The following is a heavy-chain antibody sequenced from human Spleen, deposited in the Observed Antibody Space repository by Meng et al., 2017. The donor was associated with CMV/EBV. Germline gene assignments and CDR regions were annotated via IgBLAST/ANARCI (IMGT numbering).Heavy chain of an antibody. CDR3: AKRIPAGAIDY. V-gene: IGHV3-23*01. CDR2: ISASGGST. Sequence: EVEALECGGGLVRPGGSLRLSCEASGLSFSSYAMNWVRQAPGKGLEWVSVISASGGSTYYADSVKGRFTISRDNSKNTVYLQMSSLRAEDTAVYYCAKRIPAGAIDYWGQGTLVTVSS. J-gene: IGHJ4*02. D-gene: IGHD6-13*01. CDR1: GLSFSSYA.